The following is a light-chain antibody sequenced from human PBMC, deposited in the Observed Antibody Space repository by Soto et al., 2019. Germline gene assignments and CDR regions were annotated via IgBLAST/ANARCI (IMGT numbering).Light chain of an antibody. Sequence: QSALTQPASVSGSPGQSITISCTGTSSDVGSYNLVSWYQQHPGKAPKLMIYEGSKRPSGFSNRFSGSKSGNTASLTISGLQAEDEADYYCCSYAGSSTFPYVFGTGTKLTVL. V-gene: IGLV2-23*03. CDR2: EGS. J-gene: IGLJ1*01. CDR1: SSDVGSYNL. CDR3: CSYAGSSTFPYV.